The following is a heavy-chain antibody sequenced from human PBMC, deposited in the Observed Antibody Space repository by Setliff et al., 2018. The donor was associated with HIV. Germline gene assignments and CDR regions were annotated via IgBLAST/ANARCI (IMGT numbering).Heavy chain of an antibody. CDR1: GGTFSSYG. J-gene: IGHJ3*01. D-gene: IGHD3-22*01. CDR3: ARDQAYYYDNSAYYPDAFDL. Sequence: VASVKVSCKASGGTFSSYGINWVRQAPGQGLEWMGGIIPILGIANYAQKFQGRVTINADKSTSTAYMELSSLRSEDTAVYYCARDQAYYYDNSAYYPDAFDLWGQGTMVTVSS. V-gene: IGHV1-69*10. CDR2: IIPILGIA.